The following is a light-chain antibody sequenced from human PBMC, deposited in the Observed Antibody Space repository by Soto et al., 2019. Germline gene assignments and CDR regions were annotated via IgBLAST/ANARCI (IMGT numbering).Light chain of an antibody. J-gene: IGKJ5*01. CDR2: DAS. CDR3: QPRSTCPIT. Sequence: EIVLTQSPATLSLSPGERATLSCRASQSVSSYLAWYQQKPDQAPRLLIYDASNRATGIPARFSGSGSGTDFTLTSSSREPTDFAVYDCQPRSTCPITPAQGTRLEIK. CDR1: QSVSSY. V-gene: IGKV3-11*01.